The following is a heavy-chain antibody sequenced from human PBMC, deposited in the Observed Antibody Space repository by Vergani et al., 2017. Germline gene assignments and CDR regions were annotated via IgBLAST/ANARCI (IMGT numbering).Heavy chain of an antibody. V-gene: IGHV4-61*02. CDR2: IYTSGST. J-gene: IGHJ4*02. Sequence: QVQLQESGPGLVKPSQTLSLTCTVSGGSISSGSYYWSWIRQPAGKGLEWIGRIYTSGSTNYNPSLKSRVTISVDTSKNQFSLKLSSVTAADTAVYYCARSAGSILWWWLDYWGQGTLVTVSS. CDR1: GGSISSGSYY. D-gene: IGHD2-21*01. CDR3: ARSAGSILWWWLDY.